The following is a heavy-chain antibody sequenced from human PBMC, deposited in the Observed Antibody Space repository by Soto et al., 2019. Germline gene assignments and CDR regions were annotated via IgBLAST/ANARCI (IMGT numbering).Heavy chain of an antibody. Sequence: GGSLRLSCAASGFTFSSYSMNWVRQAPGKGLEWVSYISSSSSTIYYADSVKGRFTISRDNAKNSLYLQMNSLRAEDTAVYYCARDTLRKPGYAFDIWGQGTMVTVSS. D-gene: IGHD4-17*01. CDR1: GFTFSSYS. V-gene: IGHV3-48*01. CDR2: ISSSSSTI. CDR3: ARDTLRKPGYAFDI. J-gene: IGHJ3*02.